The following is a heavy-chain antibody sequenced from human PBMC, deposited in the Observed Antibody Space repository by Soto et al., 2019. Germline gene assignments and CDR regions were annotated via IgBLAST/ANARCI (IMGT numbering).Heavy chain of an antibody. CDR2: IRKDESKK. J-gene: IGHJ3*02. CDR1: GFTFSDYW. Sequence: EVQLVESGGGLVQPGESLRLSCSASGFTFSDYWMTWVRQAPGKGLEWVANIRKDESKKSYLDSVRGRFTVSRDNARNLLYLQMDSLRAEDTALYYCARDVSPGSGPYYDAFGIWGQGTMVTVSS. CDR3: ARDVSPGSGPYYDAFGI. V-gene: IGHV3-7*05. D-gene: IGHD3-22*01.